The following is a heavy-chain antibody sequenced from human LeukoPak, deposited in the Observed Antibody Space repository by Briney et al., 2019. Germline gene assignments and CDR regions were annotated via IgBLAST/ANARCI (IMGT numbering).Heavy chain of an antibody. CDR3: AREMAYGDYVADY. Sequence: GGSLRLSCAASGFTFSTYGMHWVRQASGKGLEWVAFIRYDGSNKYYADSVKGRFTISRDNAKNSLYLQMNSLRAEDTAVYYCAREMAYGDYVADYWGQGTLVTVSS. CDR1: GFTFSTYG. J-gene: IGHJ4*02. CDR2: IRYDGSNK. V-gene: IGHV3-30*02. D-gene: IGHD4-17*01.